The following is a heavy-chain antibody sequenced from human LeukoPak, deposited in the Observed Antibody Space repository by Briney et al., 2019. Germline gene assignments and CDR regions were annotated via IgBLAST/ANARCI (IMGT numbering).Heavy chain of an antibody. CDR1: GFTFSSYA. V-gene: IGHV3-64*01. CDR2: ISSNGGST. D-gene: IGHD5-18*01. J-gene: IGHJ4*02. Sequence: GGSLRLSCAASGFTFSSYAMHWVRQAPGKGLEYVSAISSNGGSTYYANSVKGRFTISRDNSKNTLYLQMGSLRAEDMAVYYCARVADVGIQLWFLDYWGQGTLVTVSS. CDR3: ARVADVGIQLWFLDY.